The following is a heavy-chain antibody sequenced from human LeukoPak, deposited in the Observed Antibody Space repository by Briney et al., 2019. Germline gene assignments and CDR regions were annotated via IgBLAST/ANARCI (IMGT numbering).Heavy chain of an antibody. J-gene: IGHJ5*02. D-gene: IGHD3-22*01. Sequence: ASVKVSCKASGYTFTSYYMHWVRQAPGQGLEWMGIINPSGGSTSYAQKFQGRVTMTRDTSTSTVYMELSSLRSEDTAVYYCAREGSLHDSGDYYLSWFDPWGQGTLVTVSS. CDR3: AREGSLHDSGDYYLSWFDP. CDR2: INPSGGST. V-gene: IGHV1-46*01. CDR1: GYTFTSYY.